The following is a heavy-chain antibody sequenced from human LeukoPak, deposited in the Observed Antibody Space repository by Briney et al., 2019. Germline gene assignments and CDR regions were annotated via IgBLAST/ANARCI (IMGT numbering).Heavy chain of an antibody. Sequence: GGSLRLSCAASGFTFSSYAMSWVRQAPGKGLEWVSAISGSGGSTYYADSVKGRFTISRDNSKNTLYLQMNSLRAEDTAVYYCAKVRIGTDSSGYYYPLDYWGQGTQVTVSS. D-gene: IGHD3-22*01. CDR1: GFTFSSYA. CDR2: ISGSGGST. J-gene: IGHJ4*02. V-gene: IGHV3-23*01. CDR3: AKVRIGTDSSGYYYPLDY.